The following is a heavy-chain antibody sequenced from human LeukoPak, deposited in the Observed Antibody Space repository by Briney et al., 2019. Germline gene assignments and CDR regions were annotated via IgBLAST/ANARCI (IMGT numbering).Heavy chain of an antibody. Sequence: ASVKVSCKVSGYTLTELSMHWVRQAPGKGLEWMGGFDPEDGETIYAQKFQGRVIMTEDTSTDTAYMELSSLRSEDTAVYYCATGHCSSTSCYGLPYFDYWGQGTLVTVSS. CDR3: ATGHCSSTSCYGLPYFDY. CDR2: FDPEDGET. V-gene: IGHV1-24*01. D-gene: IGHD2-2*01. J-gene: IGHJ4*02. CDR1: GYTLTELS.